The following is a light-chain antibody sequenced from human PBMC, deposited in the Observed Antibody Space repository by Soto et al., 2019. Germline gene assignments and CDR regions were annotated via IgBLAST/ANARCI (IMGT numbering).Light chain of an antibody. CDR3: PKYDTAQT. J-gene: IGKJ1*01. CDR2: GAS. CDR1: QTVGSNY. Sequence: EIVLTQSPGTLSLSAGERATLSCRASQTVGSNYLAWYQQKPGQTPTVLIYGASSRATGIPDRFSGSGSGKHFTLTITSLEPEDLAGYYCPKYDTAQTFGQGAKVEIK. V-gene: IGKV3-20*01.